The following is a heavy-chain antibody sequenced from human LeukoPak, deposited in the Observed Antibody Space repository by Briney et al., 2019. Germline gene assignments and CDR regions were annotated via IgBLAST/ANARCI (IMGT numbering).Heavy chain of an antibody. D-gene: IGHD2-15*01. J-gene: IGHJ5*02. CDR2: IGGYTGHT. CDR3: ARDGSCSGGSCAMDGWFDP. CDR1: GYSFTSNG. V-gene: IGHV1-18*01. Sequence: ASVKVSRKTSGYSFTSNGVTWVRQAPGQGLEWMGWIGGYTGHTNYVQKFQGRVTMTTDTSTSTAYMELRSLTSDDTAVYYCARDGSCSGGSCAMDGWFDPWGQGTLVTVSS.